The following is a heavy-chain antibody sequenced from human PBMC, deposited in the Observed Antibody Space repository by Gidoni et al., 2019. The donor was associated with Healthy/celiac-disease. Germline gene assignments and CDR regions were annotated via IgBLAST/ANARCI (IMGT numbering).Heavy chain of an antibody. V-gene: IGHV1-69*01. CDR1: GVTSSSYA. Sequence: QVQLVQSGAEVKKPGSSVKVSCKASGVTSSSYAISWVRQASGQGLEWMGGIIPIFGTANYAQKFQGRVTITADESTSTAYMELSSLRSEDTAVYYCARESAFCGGDCYHDYWGQGTLVTVSS. CDR3: ARESAFCGGDCYHDY. D-gene: IGHD2-21*02. CDR2: IIPIFGTA. J-gene: IGHJ4*02.